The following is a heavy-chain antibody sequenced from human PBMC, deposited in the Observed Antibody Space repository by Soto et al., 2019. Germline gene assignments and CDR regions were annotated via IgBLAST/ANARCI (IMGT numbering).Heavy chain of an antibody. J-gene: IGHJ4*02. CDR1: GFTFRNVW. V-gene: IGHV3-15*01. CDR3: TTAAGGMWGADY. D-gene: IGHD1-26*01. Sequence: GGSLRLSCAASGFTFRNVWMSWVRQAPGKGLEWVGRVKSRSDGGTTDYAAPVKGRFTVSRDDSQSTLSLQMNSLKIEDSAVYFCTTAAGGMWGADYWGQGTPVTVSS. CDR2: VKSRSDGGTT.